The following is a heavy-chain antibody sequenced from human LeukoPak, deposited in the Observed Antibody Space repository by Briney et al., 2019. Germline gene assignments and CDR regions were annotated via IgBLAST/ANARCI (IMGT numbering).Heavy chain of an antibody. CDR3: ARARGGSNSDY. J-gene: IGHJ4*02. Sequence: GGSLRLSCAASGFTSSSYSMNWVRQAPGKGLEWVSSISSSSSYIYYADSVKGRFTISRDNAKNSLYLQMNSLRADDTAVYYCARARGGSNSDYWGQGTLVTVSS. CDR2: ISSSSSYI. D-gene: IGHD1-26*01. CDR1: GFTSSSYS. V-gene: IGHV3-21*04.